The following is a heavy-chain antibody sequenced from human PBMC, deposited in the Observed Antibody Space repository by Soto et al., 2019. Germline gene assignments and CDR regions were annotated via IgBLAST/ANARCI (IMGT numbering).Heavy chain of an antibody. D-gene: IGHD3-3*01. Sequence: SLKGSCKASGGTFSSYAINWVRQAPGQGLEWMGGIIPIFGTANYAQKFQGRVTITADESTSTAYMELSSLRSEDTAVYYCARGPVLLRFLEWLLSYYYYGMDVWRQRTTVPVS. CDR2: IIPIFGTA. CDR3: ARGPVLLRFLEWLLSYYYYGMDV. J-gene: IGHJ6*02. V-gene: IGHV1-69*13. CDR1: GGTFSSYA.